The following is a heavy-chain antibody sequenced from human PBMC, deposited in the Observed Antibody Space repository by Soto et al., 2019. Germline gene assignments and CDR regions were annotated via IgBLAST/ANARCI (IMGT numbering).Heavy chain of an antibody. D-gene: IGHD3-22*01. Sequence: VQLVESGGGVVQPGRSLRLSCAASGFDFSGYAMHWVRQAPGKGLQWVAIIIFDGRKEYYADSVKSRFTISRDTSKNMLFLQMDSLRPDDTAVYYCAKAPYYRDGSGLGYFERWGQGTLVTVSS. V-gene: IGHV3-30*18. J-gene: IGHJ4*02. CDR3: AKAPYYRDGSGLGYFER. CDR2: IIFDGRKE. CDR1: GFDFSGYA.